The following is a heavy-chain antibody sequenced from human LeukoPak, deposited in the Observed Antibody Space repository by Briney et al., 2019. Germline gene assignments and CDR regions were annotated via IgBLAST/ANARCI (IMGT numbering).Heavy chain of an antibody. CDR1: GFTFSSYG. V-gene: IGHV3-30*03. Sequence: GGSLRLSCAASGFTFSSYGMHGVRQAPGKGLEWVAVISFDGSNKYYADSVKGRFTISRDNSKNTLYLQMNSLRAEDTAVYYCGRPTVTTWHEYFQHGGKGNLVTVSS. D-gene: IGHD4-17*01. CDR2: ISFDGSNK. CDR3: GRPTVTTWHEYFQH. J-gene: IGHJ1*01.